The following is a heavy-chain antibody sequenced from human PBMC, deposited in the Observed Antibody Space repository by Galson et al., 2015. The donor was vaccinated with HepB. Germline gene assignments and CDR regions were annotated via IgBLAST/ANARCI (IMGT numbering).Heavy chain of an antibody. CDR1: GLTFSSYA. CDR3: AKNGYCSGGSCYSFHSDAFDI. D-gene: IGHD2-15*01. CDR2: ISGGGTST. J-gene: IGHJ3*02. V-gene: IGHV3-23*01. Sequence: SLRLSCAASGLTFSSYAMSWVRQAPGKGLEWVSAISGGGTSTYYADSVKGRFTISRDNSKNTLYLQMNSLRAEDTAVYYCAKNGYCSGGSCYSFHSDAFDIWGQGTMVTVSS.